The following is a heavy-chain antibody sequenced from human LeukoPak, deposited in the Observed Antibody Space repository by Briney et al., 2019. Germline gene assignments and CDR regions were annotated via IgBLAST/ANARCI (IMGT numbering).Heavy chain of an antibody. D-gene: IGHD6-6*01. CDR2: ISTSAQST. CDR3: AKLYLGALASRPFAFDI. J-gene: IGHJ3*02. Sequence: GGSLRLSCEASRFTFAAYAMGWVRQAPGKGLEWISSISTSAQSTYYADSVKGRFTISRDNSRNTLYLQMNSLSAEDTAIYYCAKLYLGALASRPFAFDIWGPGTMVIVSS. CDR1: RFTFAAYA. V-gene: IGHV3-23*01.